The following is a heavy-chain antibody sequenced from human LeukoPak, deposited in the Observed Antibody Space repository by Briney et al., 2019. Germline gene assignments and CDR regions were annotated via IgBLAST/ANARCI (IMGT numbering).Heavy chain of an antibody. D-gene: IGHD3-22*01. Sequence: PSETLSLTCTVSGGSISSYYWSWIRQPPGKGLERIGYIYYSGSTNYNPSLKSRVTISVDTSKNQFSLKLSSVTAADTAVYYCARRVYDSSGYYYYSGIDYWGQGTLVTVSS. CDR2: IYYSGST. J-gene: IGHJ4*02. CDR1: GGSISSYY. CDR3: ARRVYDSSGYYYYSGIDY. V-gene: IGHV4-59*01.